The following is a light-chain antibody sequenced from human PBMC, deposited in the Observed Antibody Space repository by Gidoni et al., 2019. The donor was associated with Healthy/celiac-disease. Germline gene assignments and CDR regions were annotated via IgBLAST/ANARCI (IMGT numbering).Light chain of an antibody. CDR1: QSISSY. J-gene: IGKJ2*01. CDR2: AAS. Sequence: DIQMTHSPSSLSASVGDRVTITCRASQSISSYLNWYQQKPGKAPKLLIYAASSLQSGVPSRFSGSGSGTDFTLTISSLQPEDFATDYCQQSYSTPNTFGQGTKLEIK. V-gene: IGKV1-39*01. CDR3: QQSYSTPNT.